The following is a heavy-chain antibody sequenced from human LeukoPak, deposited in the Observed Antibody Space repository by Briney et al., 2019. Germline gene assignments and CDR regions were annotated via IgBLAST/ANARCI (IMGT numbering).Heavy chain of an antibody. J-gene: IGHJ6*03. CDR2: IYTSGST. V-gene: IGHV4-4*07. CDR1: GGSISSYY. Sequence: PSETLSLTCTASGGSISSYYWSWIRQPAGKGLEWIGRIYTSGSTNYNPPLKSQVTMSVDTSKNQFSLKLSSVTAADTAVYYCARGGCTSNTCYYYYYYMDVWGQGTTVTVSS. D-gene: IGHD2-2*01. CDR3: ARGGCTSNTCYYYYYYMDV.